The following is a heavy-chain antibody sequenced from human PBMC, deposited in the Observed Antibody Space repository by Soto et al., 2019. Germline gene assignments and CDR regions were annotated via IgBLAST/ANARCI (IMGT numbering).Heavy chain of an antibody. V-gene: IGHV1-18*04. D-gene: IGHD2-2*01. Sequence: ASVKVSCKTSGYTFTSYGISWVRQAPGQGLEWMGWISTYNDKTNYAHKFQGRVTMTTDTSTNTAYMELRSLRSDDTAVYYCARGRCSSSSCYGYYYYAMDVWGQGTTVTV. CDR1: GYTFTSYG. J-gene: IGHJ6*02. CDR3: ARGRCSSSSCYGYYYYAMDV. CDR2: ISTYNDKT.